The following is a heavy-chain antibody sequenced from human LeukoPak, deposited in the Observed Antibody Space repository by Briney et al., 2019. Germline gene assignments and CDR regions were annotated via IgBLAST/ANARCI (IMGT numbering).Heavy chain of an antibody. Sequence: GGSLRLSCAASGFTFSSFSMNWVRQAPGKGLEWVSFITGSSSTIYYADSVKGRFTISRDNTKNSLYLQMNSLRAEDTAVYYCASCSSTNCYWGQGTLVTVSS. CDR1: GFTFSSFS. D-gene: IGHD2-2*01. CDR3: ASCSSTNCY. V-gene: IGHV3-48*01. CDR2: ITGSSSTI. J-gene: IGHJ4*02.